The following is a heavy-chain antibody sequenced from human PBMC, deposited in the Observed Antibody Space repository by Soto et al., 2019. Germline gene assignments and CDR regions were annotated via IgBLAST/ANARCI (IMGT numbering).Heavy chain of an antibody. J-gene: IGHJ3*02. CDR3: AKDQNYYDSSVQGADYALDI. Sequence: PLRLLRLSCPFSEFTSTRYAMSCVRQAPGKGLEWVSAISGSGGSTYYADSVKGRFTISRDNSKNTLYLQMNSLRAEDTAVYYCAKDQNYYDSSVQGADYALDIWGQGTMVTVSS. CDR1: EFTSTRYA. CDR2: ISGSGGST. D-gene: IGHD3-22*01. V-gene: IGHV3-23*01.